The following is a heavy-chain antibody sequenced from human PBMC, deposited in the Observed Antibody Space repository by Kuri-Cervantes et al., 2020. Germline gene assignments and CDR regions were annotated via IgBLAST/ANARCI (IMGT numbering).Heavy chain of an antibody. V-gene: IGHV1-69*04. CDR2: IIPILGIA. J-gene: IGHJ4*02. Sequence: SVKVSCKASGGTFSSYTISWVRQAPGQGLEWMGRIIPILGIANYAQKFQGRVTITADKSTSTAYMELSSLRSEDTAVYYCARDSIGFWYSSSSGFDYWGQGTLVTVSS. CDR3: ARDSIGFWYSSSSGFDY. D-gene: IGHD6-6*01. CDR1: GGTFSSYT.